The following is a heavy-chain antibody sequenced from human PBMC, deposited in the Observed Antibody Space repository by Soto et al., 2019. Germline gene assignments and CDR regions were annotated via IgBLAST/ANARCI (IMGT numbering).Heavy chain of an antibody. CDR2: VNPIVSMS. CDR3: ASSYGSGYRAFDY. D-gene: IGHD3-10*01. V-gene: IGHV1-69*02. CDR1: GDTFNFYS. J-gene: IGHJ4*02. Sequence: QVQLVQSGAEVKRPGSSVKVSCKASGDTFNFYSINWVRQAPGLGLEWMGRVNPIVSMSNYAQKFQGRVTRTAYKSTGTAYMELSSLRSEDTAIYYCASSYGSGYRAFDYWGQGALVTVSS.